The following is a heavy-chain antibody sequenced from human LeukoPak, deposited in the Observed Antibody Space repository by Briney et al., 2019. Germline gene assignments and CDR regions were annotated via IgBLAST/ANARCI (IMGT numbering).Heavy chain of an antibody. Sequence: GGSLRLSCAASGFTFSSYWMHWVRQAPGKGLVWVSRINSDGSSTSYADSVKGRFTISRDNAKNSLYLQMNGLRVEDTAVYYCARVYYASWSGQPLSQHWLDPWGQGTLVTVSS. CDR2: INSDGSST. V-gene: IGHV3-74*01. CDR3: ARVYYASWSGQPLSQHWLDP. CDR1: GFTFSSYW. J-gene: IGHJ5*02. D-gene: IGHD3-3*01.